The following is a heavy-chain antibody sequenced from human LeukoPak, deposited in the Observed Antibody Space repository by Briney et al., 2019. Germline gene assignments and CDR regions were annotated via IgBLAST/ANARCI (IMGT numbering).Heavy chain of an antibody. D-gene: IGHD6-13*01. Sequence: GASVKVSCKASGYTFTAHYIHWVRQAPGQGLEWMAWINPNSGDTRYAQKFQGRVTITGDTSISTAYMDMNRLTSDDTAVYYCARARSSWDQLDYWGQGALVTVSS. CDR3: ARARSSWDQLDY. V-gene: IGHV1-2*02. CDR1: GYTFTAHY. J-gene: IGHJ4*02. CDR2: INPNSGDT.